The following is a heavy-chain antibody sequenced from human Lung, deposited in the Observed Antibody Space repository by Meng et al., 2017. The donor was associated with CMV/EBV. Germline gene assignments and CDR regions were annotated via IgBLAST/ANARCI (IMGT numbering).Heavy chain of an antibody. Sequence: GGSLRLSCATSGFPFHDYAMHWVRQAPGKGLEWVSGISWSSTYIAYADSVKGRFTISRDNAKKSLYLQMNSLRAEDTAFYYCVKDMKLHLRYYFEYWGQGTXVTVSS. CDR3: VKDMKLHLRYYFEY. V-gene: IGHV3-9*01. CDR2: ISWSSTYI. CDR1: GFPFHDYA. D-gene: IGHD4-17*01. J-gene: IGHJ4*02.